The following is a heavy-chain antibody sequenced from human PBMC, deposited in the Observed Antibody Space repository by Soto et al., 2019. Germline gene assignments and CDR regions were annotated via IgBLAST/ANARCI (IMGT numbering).Heavy chain of an antibody. D-gene: IGHD3-9*01. CDR3: ARAGQTVRIFDY. J-gene: IGHJ4*02. V-gene: IGHV4-59*01. CDR2: IYYSGST. Sequence: QVQLHESGPGLLKPSETLSLICTVSGDSMTSFYWTWIRQPPGKDLEWIGQIYYSGSTTYNPSLKSRVTISIDTSKNQVSLRLTSLTAADTAVYYCARAGQTVRIFDYWGQGALVAVSS. CDR1: GDSMTSFY.